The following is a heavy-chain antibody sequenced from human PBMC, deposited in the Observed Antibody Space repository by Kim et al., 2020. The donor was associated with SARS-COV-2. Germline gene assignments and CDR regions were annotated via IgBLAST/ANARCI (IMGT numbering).Heavy chain of an antibody. CDR3: AKSTQIFYYYYGMDV. CDR2: ISGSGGTT. J-gene: IGHJ6*02. CDR1: GFTFSNYA. D-gene: IGHD3-3*01. V-gene: IGHV3-23*01. Sequence: GGSLRLSCAASGFTFSNYAMIWVRQAPGKGLEWVSAISGSGGTTFYADSVKGRFTISRDNSRNTLYLQMNSLRAEDTAVYSCAKSTQIFYYYYGMDVWGHGTTVAVSS.